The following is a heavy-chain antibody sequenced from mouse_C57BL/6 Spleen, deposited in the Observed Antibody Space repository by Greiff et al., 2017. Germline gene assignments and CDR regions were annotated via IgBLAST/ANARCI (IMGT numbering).Heavy chain of an antibody. D-gene: IGHD2-3*01. J-gene: IGHJ2*01. CDR3: ARDGYSYYFDY. Sequence: QVQLKQSGAELVKPGASVKLSCKASGYTFTSYWMPWVKQRPGQGLEWIGMIHPNSGSTNYNEKFKSKATLTVDKSSSTAYMQLSSLTSEDSAVYYCARDGYSYYFDYWGQGTTLTVSS. CDR2: IHPNSGST. CDR1: GYTFTSYW. V-gene: IGHV1-64*01.